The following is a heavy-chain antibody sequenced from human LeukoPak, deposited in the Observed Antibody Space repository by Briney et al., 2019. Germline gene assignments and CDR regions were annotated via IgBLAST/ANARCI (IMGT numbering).Heavy chain of an antibody. Sequence: ASVKVSCKASGYTFTTYGISWVRQAPGQGFEWMGRINTYNGNTNYAHKFRGRVTMTTDTSTRTVYMEVRSLRSDDTAVYYCARDPADHGDLREDAHYYALDVWGQGTTVTVSS. V-gene: IGHV1-18*04. D-gene: IGHD4-17*01. CDR1: GYTFTTYG. CDR3: ARDPADHGDLREDAHYYALDV. CDR2: INTYNGNT. J-gene: IGHJ6*02.